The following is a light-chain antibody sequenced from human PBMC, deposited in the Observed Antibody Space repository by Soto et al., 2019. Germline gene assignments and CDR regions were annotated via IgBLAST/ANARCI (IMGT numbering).Light chain of an antibody. CDR2: WAS. V-gene: IGKV4-1*01. J-gene: IGKJ5*01. Sequence: DIVMTQSPDSLAVSLGERATINCKSSQSLLYSSNNKNSLAWYQQKPGQAPKLLSYWASTRESGVPDRFSGSGSGTDFTLTISSLQAEDVAVYYCQQYYTTPITFGQGTRLEIK. CDR3: QQYYTTPIT. CDR1: QSLLYSSNNKNS.